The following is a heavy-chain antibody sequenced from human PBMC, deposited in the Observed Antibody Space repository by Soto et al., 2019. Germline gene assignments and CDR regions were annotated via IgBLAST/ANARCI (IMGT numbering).Heavy chain of an antibody. Sequence: GGSLRLSCAASGFTFNTYWMHWVRQAPGKELVWVSRISGDGSSTSYADSVKGRFTISRDNAKNTVYLQMNSLRAEDTAVYYCARAQAVAGTGGYYWGQGTVVTVS. J-gene: IGHJ4*02. D-gene: IGHD6-19*01. CDR1: GFTFNTYW. CDR2: ISGDGSST. V-gene: IGHV3-74*01. CDR3: ARAQAVAGTGGYY.